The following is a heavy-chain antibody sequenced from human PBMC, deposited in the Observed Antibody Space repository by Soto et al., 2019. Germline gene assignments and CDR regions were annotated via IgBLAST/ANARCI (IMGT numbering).Heavy chain of an antibody. Sequence: SETLSLTCIVAGGSISSGIYYWGWIRQPPGKGLEWIGSIYNGGGTHYNPSLNSRVTISVDMSKNQFSLKLSSVTAADTAVYYCAKYTGATMFDYWGQGALVTVSS. CDR3: AKYTGATMFDY. D-gene: IGHD1-26*01. CDR2: IYNGGGT. CDR1: GGSISSGIYY. V-gene: IGHV4-39*01. J-gene: IGHJ4*02.